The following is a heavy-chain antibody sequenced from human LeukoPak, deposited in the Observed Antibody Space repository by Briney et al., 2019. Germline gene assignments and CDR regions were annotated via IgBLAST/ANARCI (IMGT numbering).Heavy chain of an antibody. D-gene: IGHD6-6*01. CDR1: GFTFSSYG. CDR3: AKGSYSSSSEGAFDY. J-gene: IGHJ4*02. Sequence: GGSLRLSCAASGFTFSSYGMHWVRQAPGKGLEWVAFIRYDGSNKYYADSVKGRFTISRDSSKNTLYLQMNSLRAEDTAVYYCAKGSYSSSSEGAFDYWGQGTLVTVSS. V-gene: IGHV3-30*02. CDR2: IRYDGSNK.